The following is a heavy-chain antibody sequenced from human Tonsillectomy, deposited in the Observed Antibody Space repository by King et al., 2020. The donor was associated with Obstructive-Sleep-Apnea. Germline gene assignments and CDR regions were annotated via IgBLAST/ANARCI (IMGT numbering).Heavy chain of an antibody. CDR2: IYSGGGT. J-gene: IGHJ3*02. Sequence: GQLVQSGGGLVQPGGSLRLSCAASGFSVSSNYMTWVRQAPGRGLEWVSVIYSGGGTYYADSVKGRFTISRHNSKDTLYLQMNSLKVEDTAVYYCARGYLGAFDIWGQGTMVTVSS. D-gene: IGHD1-1*01. CDR3: ARGYLGAFDI. CDR1: GFSVSSNY. V-gene: IGHV3-53*04.